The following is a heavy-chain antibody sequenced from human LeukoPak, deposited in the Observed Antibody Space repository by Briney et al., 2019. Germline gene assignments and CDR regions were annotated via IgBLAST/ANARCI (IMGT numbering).Heavy chain of an antibody. V-gene: IGHV4-39*01. CDR3: ARPPYYYDSSGSL. D-gene: IGHD3-22*01. CDR2: IYYSGST. Sequence: SEALSLTCTVSGGSISSSSYYWGWIRQPPGKGLEWIGSIYYSGSTYYNPSLKSRVTISVDTSKNQFSLKLSSVTAADTAAYYCARPPYYYDSSGSLWGQGTLVTVSS. CDR1: GGSISSSSYY. J-gene: IGHJ4*02.